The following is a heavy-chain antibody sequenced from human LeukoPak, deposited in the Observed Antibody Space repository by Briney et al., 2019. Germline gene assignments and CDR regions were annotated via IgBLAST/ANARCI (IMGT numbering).Heavy chain of an antibody. D-gene: IGHD3-22*01. CDR3: ARGVKYYYGSSGYYSPEYFQH. V-gene: IGHV4-30-2*01. J-gene: IGHJ1*01. Sequence: PSQTLSLTCAVSGGSISSGGYSWSWIRQPPGKGLEWIGYIYHSGSTYYNPSLKSRVTISVDRSKNQFSLKLSSVAAADTAVYYCARGVKYYYGSSGYYSPEYFQHWGQGTLVTVSS. CDR2: IYHSGST. CDR1: GGSISSGGYS.